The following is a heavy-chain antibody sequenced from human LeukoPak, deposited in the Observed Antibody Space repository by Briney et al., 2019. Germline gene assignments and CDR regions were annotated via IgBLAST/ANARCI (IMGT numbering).Heavy chain of an antibody. CDR2: LSPEDTET. V-gene: IGHV1-24*01. Sequence: ASVKVSCKVSGHSLTELSMHWVRHAPGKGLEWVGGLSPEDTETVYAQDFQGRVTMTEDTSADTAYMELSRLTSEDTAVYYCAAVVVYASHLRLWGQGTLVTVSS. J-gene: IGHJ4*02. CDR3: AAVVVYASHLRL. CDR1: GHSLTELS. D-gene: IGHD2/OR15-2a*01.